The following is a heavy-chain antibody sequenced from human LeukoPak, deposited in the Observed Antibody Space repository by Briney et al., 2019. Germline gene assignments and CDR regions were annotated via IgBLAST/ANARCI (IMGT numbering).Heavy chain of an antibody. CDR3: AKGDVLPSYPTFAY. CDR2: ISASGGTT. J-gene: IGHJ4*02. CDR1: GFTFSSYA. Sequence: SGGSLRLSCAASGFTFSSYALSWVRQAPGKGLGLVSGISASGGTTYYADCVKGRFTISRDTSTDTVYMQMNSLRAEDTAVYYCAKGDVLPSYPTFAYWGQGTLVTVYS. D-gene: IGHD3-9*01. V-gene: IGHV3-23*01.